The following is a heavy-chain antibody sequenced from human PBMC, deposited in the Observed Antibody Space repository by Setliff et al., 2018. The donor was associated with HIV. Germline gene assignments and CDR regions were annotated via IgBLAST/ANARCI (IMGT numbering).Heavy chain of an antibody. CDR3: ARHGARAVAGTAHFDY. Sequence: GESLKISCKGSGYSFTNYWIAWVRQMPGKGLEWMGIIYPGDSDTRYSPSFQGHVTISADKSISTAYLQWSSLKASDTAMYYCARHGARAVAGTAHFDYWGQGTLVTVS. CDR1: GYSFTNYW. J-gene: IGHJ4*02. CDR2: IYPGDSDT. V-gene: IGHV5-51*01. D-gene: IGHD6-19*01.